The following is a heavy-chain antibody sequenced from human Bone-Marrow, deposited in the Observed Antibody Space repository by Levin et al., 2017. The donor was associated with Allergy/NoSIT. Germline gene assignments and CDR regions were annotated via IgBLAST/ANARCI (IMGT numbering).Heavy chain of an antibody. Sequence: PGGSLRLSCAASGFTFSDYYMSWIRQAPGKGLEWVSYISSSSSSSNYADSVKGRFTISRDNGKNSVYLQMNSLRAEDTAVYYCAREAKHGIVVPAAFDYWGQGTLVTVSS. J-gene: IGHJ4*02. CDR3: AREAKHGIVVPAAFDY. V-gene: IGHV3-11*05. CDR1: GFTFSDYY. CDR2: ISSSSSSS. D-gene: IGHD2-2*01.